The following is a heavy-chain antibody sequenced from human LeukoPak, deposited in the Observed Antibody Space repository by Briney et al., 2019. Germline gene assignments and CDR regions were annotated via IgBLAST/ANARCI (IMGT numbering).Heavy chain of an antibody. D-gene: IGHD1-26*01. V-gene: IGHV5-51*01. CDR3: ARIPVGSFDY. Sequence: GESLNFSGKGSGYSFTSYWIGWVRKMPGKGLEWMVIIYPGDSDTRYSPSFQGQVTISADKSISTAYLQWSSLKASDTAMYYCARIPVGSFDYWGQGTLVTVSS. CDR1: GYSFTSYW. CDR2: IYPGDSDT. J-gene: IGHJ4*02.